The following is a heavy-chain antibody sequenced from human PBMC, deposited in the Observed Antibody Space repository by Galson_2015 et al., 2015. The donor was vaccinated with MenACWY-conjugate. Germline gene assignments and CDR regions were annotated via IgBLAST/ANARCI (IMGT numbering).Heavy chain of an antibody. Sequence: SVKVSCKASGGTFSSYAISWVRQAPGQGLEWMGGIIPIFGTANYAQKFQGRVTITADKSTSTAYMELSSLRSEDTAVYYCARDTNYYDSSGGFYFDYWGQGTLVTVSP. CDR1: GGTFSSYA. J-gene: IGHJ4*02. CDR3: ARDTNYYDSSGGFYFDY. V-gene: IGHV1-69*06. D-gene: IGHD3-22*01. CDR2: IIPIFGTA.